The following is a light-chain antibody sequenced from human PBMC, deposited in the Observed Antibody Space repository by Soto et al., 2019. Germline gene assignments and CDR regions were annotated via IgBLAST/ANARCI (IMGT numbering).Light chain of an antibody. CDR3: QQYGSSPPYT. J-gene: IGKJ2*01. V-gene: IGKV3-20*01. CDR2: GAS. Sequence: EIVLTQSPGTLSLSPGERATLSCRASHSVSSSYLAWYKQKPGQAPRILIYGASSRATGIPDRFSGGGSRTDFTLTISRLEPEDFAVYYCQQYGSSPPYTFGQGTKLEIK. CDR1: HSVSSSY.